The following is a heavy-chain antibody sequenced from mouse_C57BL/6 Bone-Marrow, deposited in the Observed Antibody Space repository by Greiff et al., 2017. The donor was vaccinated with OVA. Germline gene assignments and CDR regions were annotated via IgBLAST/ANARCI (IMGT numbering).Heavy chain of an antibody. CDR3: ARDNWDWYFDV. J-gene: IGHJ1*03. V-gene: IGHV7-1*01. Sequence: EVKLVESGGGLVQSGRSLRLSCATSGFTFSDFYMAWVRQAPGKGLEWIAASRNKANDYTTEYSASVKGRFIVSRDTSQSILYRQMNALRAEDTAIYYCARDNWDWYFDVWGTGTTVTVSS. CDR1: GFTFSDFY. D-gene: IGHD4-1*01. CDR2: SRNKANDYTT.